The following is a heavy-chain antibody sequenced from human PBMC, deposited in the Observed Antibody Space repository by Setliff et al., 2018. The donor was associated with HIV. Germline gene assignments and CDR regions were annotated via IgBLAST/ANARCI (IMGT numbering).Heavy chain of an antibody. V-gene: IGHV4-38-2*02. CDR3: VRDPPLTPTDADHPFDI. Sequence: SETLSLTCAVSGYSISSGYYWAWIRQPPGKGLEWIGSIYHGGTTYYNPALKSRSTISEDTSKNQFSLRLSSVTAADTAVYYCVRDPPLTPTDADHPFDIWGQGTMVTGSS. J-gene: IGHJ3*02. CDR2: IYHGGTT. D-gene: IGHD2-21*02. CDR1: GYSISSGYY.